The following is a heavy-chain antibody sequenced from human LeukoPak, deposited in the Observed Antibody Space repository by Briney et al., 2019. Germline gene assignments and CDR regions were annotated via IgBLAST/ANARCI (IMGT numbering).Heavy chain of an antibody. CDR3: ARGLESSGYYSYYYHGMDV. J-gene: IGHJ6*02. CDR2: ISNSGGST. V-gene: IGHV3-23*01. Sequence: GGSLRLSCAASGFTFNTYAMSWVRQAPGKGLEWVSGISNSGGSTYYADSVNGRLTISRDNSKNTLYLQMNSLRAEDTAVYYCARGLESSGYYSYYYHGMDVWGQGTTVTVSS. CDR1: GFTFNTYA. D-gene: IGHD3-22*01.